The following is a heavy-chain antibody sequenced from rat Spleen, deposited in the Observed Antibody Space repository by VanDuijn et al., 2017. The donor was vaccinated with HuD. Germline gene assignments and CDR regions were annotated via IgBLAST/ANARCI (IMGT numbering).Heavy chain of an antibody. CDR3: SRASYYYSGDGWFAY. V-gene: IGHV5-31*01. CDR1: GFTFNNYW. D-gene: IGHD1-1*01. J-gene: IGHJ3*01. CDR2: IINTGGDT. Sequence: EVQLEESGGGLVQPGRSLKLSCVTSGFTFNNYWMTWIRQAPGKGLEWVASIINTGGDTFYTDSVKGRFTISRDNSKSTLYQQMNSLRSEDTATYYCSRASYYYSGDGWFAYWGQGTLVTVSS.